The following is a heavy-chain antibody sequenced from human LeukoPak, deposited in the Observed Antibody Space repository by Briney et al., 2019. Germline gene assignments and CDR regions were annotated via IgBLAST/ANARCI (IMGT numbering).Heavy chain of an antibody. CDR2: IYYSGST. D-gene: IGHD1-26*01. CDR1: GGSISSYY. V-gene: IGHV4-59*13. J-gene: IGHJ4*02. CDR3: ARARWEPSPFDY. Sequence: SETLSLTCTVSGGSISSYYWRWIRQPPGKGLEWIGYIYYSGSTNYHPSLKSRVTISVDTSKNQFSLKLSSVTAADTAVYYCARARWEPSPFDYWGQGTLVTVSS.